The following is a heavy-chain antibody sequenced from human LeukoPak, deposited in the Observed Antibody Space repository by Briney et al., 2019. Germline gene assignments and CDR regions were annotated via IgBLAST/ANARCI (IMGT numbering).Heavy chain of an antibody. CDR1: GFTFSSYW. CDR3: ARDASITMIVPGLFDY. V-gene: IGHV3-7*01. Sequence: GGSLRLSCAASGFTFSSYWMSWVRQAPGKGLEWVANIKQDGSEKYYVDSVKGRFTISRDNAKNSLYLQMNSLRAEDTAVYYCARDASITMIVPGLFDYWGQGTLVTVSS. CDR2: IKQDGSEK. D-gene: IGHD3-22*01. J-gene: IGHJ4*02.